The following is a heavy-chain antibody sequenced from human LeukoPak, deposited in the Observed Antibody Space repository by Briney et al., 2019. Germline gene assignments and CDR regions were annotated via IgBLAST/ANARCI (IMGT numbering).Heavy chain of an antibody. J-gene: IGHJ4*02. CDR2: IYYSGST. Sequence: SETLSLTCTVSGGSISSSSYYWGWIRQPPGKGLEWIGSIYYSGSTYYNPSLKSRVTISVDTSKNQFSLKLSFVTAADTAVYYCARLEISGYSSSSPPIDYWGQGTLVTVSS. CDR3: ARLEISGYSSSSPPIDY. D-gene: IGHD6-6*01. CDR1: GGSISSSSYY. V-gene: IGHV4-39*01.